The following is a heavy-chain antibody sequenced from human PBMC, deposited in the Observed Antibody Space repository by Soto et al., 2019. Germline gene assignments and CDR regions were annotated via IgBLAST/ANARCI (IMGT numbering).Heavy chain of an antibody. J-gene: IGHJ6*02. Sequence: HPAWSLRLSCASSELTFRNCGMSWNRQTHGKGLEWVSAISGSGGGTYYADSVKGRFTISRDNSKNTLFLQMNGLRAEDTAVYYCAKVTKRAAAGRYEYYKYGMDVWGQGTTVTVSS. D-gene: IGHD6-13*01. CDR1: ELTFRNCG. CDR2: ISGSGGGT. V-gene: IGHV3-23*01. CDR3: AKVTKRAAAGRYEYYKYGMDV.